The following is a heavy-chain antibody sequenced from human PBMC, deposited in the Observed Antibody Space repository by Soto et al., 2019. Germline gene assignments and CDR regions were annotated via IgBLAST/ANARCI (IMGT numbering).Heavy chain of an antibody. V-gene: IGHV3-9*01. CDR2: ISWNSGSI. CDR3: AKARGYSYGPGAFDI. D-gene: IGHD5-18*01. Sequence: GGSLRLSCAASGFTFDDYAMHWVRQAPGKGLEWVSGISWNSGSIGYADSVKGRFTISRDNAKNSLYLQMNSLRAEDTALYYCAKARGYSYGPGAFDIWGQGXMVTVSS. CDR1: GFTFDDYA. J-gene: IGHJ3*02.